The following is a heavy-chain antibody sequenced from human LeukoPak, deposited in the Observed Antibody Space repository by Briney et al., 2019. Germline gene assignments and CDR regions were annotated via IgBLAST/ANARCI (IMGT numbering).Heavy chain of an antibody. CDR2: IKSKTDGGTT. J-gene: IGHJ4*02. V-gene: IGHV3-15*01. D-gene: IGHD3-22*01. Sequence: PGGSLRLSCAASGFTFSSYAMSWVRQAPGKGLEWVGRIKSKTDGGTTDYAAPVKGRFTISRDDSKNTLYLQMNSLKTEDTAVYYCTTDPIVVVITNGFDYWGQGTLVTVSS. CDR1: GFTFSSYA. CDR3: TTDPIVVVITNGFDY.